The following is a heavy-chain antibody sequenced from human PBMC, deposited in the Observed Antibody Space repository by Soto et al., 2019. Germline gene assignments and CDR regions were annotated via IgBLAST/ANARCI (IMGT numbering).Heavy chain of an antibody. Sequence: QVQLQESGPRLVEASQTLSLTCTVSNASITSSGYYWSWVRQPPGKRLEWIGYIYHSGSTFYSPSRQSRLTMSVDTSKNQFSQTLRSVTAADTAVYHCARMSGTYYVPDYWGQGTLVTVSS. J-gene: IGHJ4*02. CDR2: IYHSGST. D-gene: IGHD1-26*01. CDR3: ARMSGTYYVPDY. CDR1: NASITSSGYY. V-gene: IGHV4-31*03.